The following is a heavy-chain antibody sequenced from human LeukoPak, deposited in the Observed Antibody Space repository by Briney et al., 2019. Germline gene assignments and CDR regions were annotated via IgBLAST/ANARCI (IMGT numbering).Heavy chain of an antibody. V-gene: IGHV6-1*01. J-gene: IGHJ6*02. CDR1: GDSVSNDTAA. D-gene: IGHD5-18*01. CDR3: ARLRRYIKQATSGMDV. CDR2: TYYRSKWYY. Sequence: SQTLSLTCAISGDSVSNDTAAWSWIRQSPSRGLEWLGRTYYRSKWYYDYAISVKSRMTIDLETSKNRFSLHLNSVTPDDTAVYYCARLRRYIKQATSGMDVWGQGTTVTVSS.